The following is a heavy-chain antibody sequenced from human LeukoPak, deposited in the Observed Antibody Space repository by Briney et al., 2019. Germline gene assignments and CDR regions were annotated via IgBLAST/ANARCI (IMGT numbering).Heavy chain of an antibody. CDR2: LSASGGTT. D-gene: IGHD1-1*01. J-gene: IGHJ4*02. V-gene: IGHV3-23*01. CDR3: AKDRTTSPRIFDY. CDR1: GFTFSNSA. Sequence: GGSLRLSCVAYGFTFSNSAMTWVRQAPGKGLEWVSGLSASGGTTFYADSVKGRFTISRDISKNTLYLQMNSLRVDDTAVYYCAKDRTTSPRIFDYWGQGTLVTVSS.